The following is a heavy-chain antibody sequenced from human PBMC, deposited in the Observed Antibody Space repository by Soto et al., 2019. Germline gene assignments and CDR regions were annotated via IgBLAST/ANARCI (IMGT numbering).Heavy chain of an antibody. CDR2: TYYRSKWYN. CDR1: GDRVSSNSAA. Sequence: SQTLSLTCAISGDRVSSNSAAWNWIRQSPSRGLEWLGRTYYRSKWYNDYAVSVKSRITINPDTSKNQFSLQLNSVTPEDTAVYYCARELKSAAGDYYYYYMDVWGKGTTVTVSS. D-gene: IGHD6-13*01. CDR3: ARELKSAAGDYYYYYMDV. J-gene: IGHJ6*03. V-gene: IGHV6-1*01.